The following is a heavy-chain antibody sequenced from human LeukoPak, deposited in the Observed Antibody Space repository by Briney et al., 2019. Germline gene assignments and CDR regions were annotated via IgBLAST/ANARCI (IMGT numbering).Heavy chain of an antibody. CDR3: ASGRIAVAGKAY. Sequence: GGSLRLSCAASGFTVSSNYMSWVRQAPGKGLEWVSVIYSGGSTYYADSVKGRFTISRDNSKNTLYLQMNSLRAEDTAVYYCASGRIAVAGKAYWGQGTLVTVSS. J-gene: IGHJ4*02. CDR1: GFTVSSNY. D-gene: IGHD6-19*01. V-gene: IGHV3-66*01. CDR2: IYSGGST.